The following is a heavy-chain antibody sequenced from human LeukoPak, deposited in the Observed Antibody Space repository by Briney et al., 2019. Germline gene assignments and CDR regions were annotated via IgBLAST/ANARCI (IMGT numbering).Heavy chain of an antibody. J-gene: IGHJ3*02. Sequence: GASVKVSCKASGGTFSSYAISWVRQAPGQGLEWMGGIIPIFGTANYAQKFQGRVTITADESTSTAYMELSSLRSEDTAVYYCARGRFGGSGPSDAFDIWGQGTMVTVSS. CDR2: IIPIFGTA. CDR1: GGTFSSYA. V-gene: IGHV1-69*01. CDR3: ARGRFGGSGPSDAFDI. D-gene: IGHD3-10*01.